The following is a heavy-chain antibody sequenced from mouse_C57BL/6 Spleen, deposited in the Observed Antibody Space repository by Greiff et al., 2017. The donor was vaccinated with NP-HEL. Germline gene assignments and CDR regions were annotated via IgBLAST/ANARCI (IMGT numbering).Heavy chain of an antibody. J-gene: IGHJ3*01. Sequence: VKLMESGAELVRPGASVTLSCKASGYTFTDYEMHWVKQTPVHGLEWIGAIDPETGGTAYNQKFKGKAILTADKSSSTAYMELRSLTSEDSAVYYCTRRGNYGSIFAYWGQGTLVTVSA. CDR3: TRRGNYGSIFAY. D-gene: IGHD1-1*01. CDR1: GYTFTDYE. CDR2: IDPETGGT. V-gene: IGHV1-15*01.